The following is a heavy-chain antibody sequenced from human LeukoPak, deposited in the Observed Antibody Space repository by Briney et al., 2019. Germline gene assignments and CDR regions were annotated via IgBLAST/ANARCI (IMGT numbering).Heavy chain of an antibody. Sequence: GGSLRLSCAASGFTFSTYAVSWVRQAPGKGLEWVSTISGSGGNTYYADSVKGRFTISRDNSKNTLYLQMNSLRAEDTAVYYCAKGRGAGWFDPWGQGTLVTVSS. CDR2: ISGSGGNT. CDR3: AKGRGAGWFDP. J-gene: IGHJ5*02. D-gene: IGHD5-12*01. V-gene: IGHV3-23*01. CDR1: GFTFSTYA.